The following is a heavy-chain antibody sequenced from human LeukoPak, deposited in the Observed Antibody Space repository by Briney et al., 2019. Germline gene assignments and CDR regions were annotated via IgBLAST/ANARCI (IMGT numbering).Heavy chain of an antibody. D-gene: IGHD6-13*01. V-gene: IGHV4-39*01. J-gene: IGHJ4*02. CDR1: GGSISSSSYY. CDR3: ARHAGGISATGTRPFDY. CDR2: IYYSGST. Sequence: SETLSLTCTVSGGSISSSSYYWGWIRQPPGKGLEWIGSIYYSGSTYYNPSLKSRVTMSVDTSKNQFSLKLSSVTAADTAVYYCARHAGGISATGTRPFDYWGQGTLVTVSS.